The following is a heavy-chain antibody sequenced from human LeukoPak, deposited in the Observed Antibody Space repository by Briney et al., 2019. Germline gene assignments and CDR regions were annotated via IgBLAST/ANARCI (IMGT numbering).Heavy chain of an antibody. CDR2: ISGSGGST. D-gene: IGHD1-26*01. V-gene: IGHV3-23*01. CDR3: AKDLSRELPPSGFDY. CDR1: GFTFSSYA. J-gene: IGHJ4*02. Sequence: GGSLGLSCAASGFTFSSYAMSWVRQAPGKGLEWVSAISGSGGSTYYADSVKGRFTISRDNSKNTLYLQMNSLRAEDTAVYYCAKDLSRELPPSGFDYWGQGTLVTVSS.